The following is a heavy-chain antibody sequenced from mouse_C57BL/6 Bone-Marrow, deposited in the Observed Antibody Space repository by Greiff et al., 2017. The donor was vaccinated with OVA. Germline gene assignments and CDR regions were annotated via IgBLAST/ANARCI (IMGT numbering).Heavy chain of an antibody. J-gene: IGHJ4*01. CDR1: GYSITSGYY. D-gene: IGHD2-2*01. CDR2: ISYDGSN. V-gene: IGHV3-6*01. Sequence: EVKLEESGPGLVKPSQSLSLTCSVTGYSITSGYYWNWIRQFPGNKLEWMGYISYDGSNNYNPSLKNRISITRDTSKNQFFLKLNSVTTEDTATYYCARRWLPYYYAMDYWGQGTSVTVSS. CDR3: ARRWLPYYYAMDY.